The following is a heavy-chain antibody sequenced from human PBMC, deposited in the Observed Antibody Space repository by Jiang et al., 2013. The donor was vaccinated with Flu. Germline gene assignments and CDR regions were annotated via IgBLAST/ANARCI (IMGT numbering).Heavy chain of an antibody. CDR1: GFTFSDHY. D-gene: IGHD3-22*01. CDR3: ARVTLSGVYYAFDF. Sequence: QLVESGGGLVQPGGSLRLSCAASGFTFSDHYMDWVRQAPGEGLEWIGRSRNKTNKYTTEYAASVKGRFTISRDESKNSLSLQMNSLKTEDTAVYYCARVTLSGVYYAFDFWGQGTLVTVSP. CDR2: SRNKTNKYTT. J-gene: IGHJ4*02. V-gene: IGHV3-72*01.